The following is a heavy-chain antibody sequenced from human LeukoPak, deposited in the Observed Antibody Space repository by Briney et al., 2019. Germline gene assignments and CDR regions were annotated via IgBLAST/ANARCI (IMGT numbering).Heavy chain of an antibody. J-gene: IGHJ5*02. D-gene: IGHD3-10*01. Sequence: SVTVSCTASGGTFSSYAISWVRQAPGQGLEWMGGIIPIFGTANYAQKFQGRVTITADESASTAYMELSSLRSEDTAVYYCARNVLPTNWFDPWGQGTLVTVSS. CDR3: ARNVLPTNWFDP. CDR2: IIPIFGTA. V-gene: IGHV1-69*13. CDR1: GGTFSSYA.